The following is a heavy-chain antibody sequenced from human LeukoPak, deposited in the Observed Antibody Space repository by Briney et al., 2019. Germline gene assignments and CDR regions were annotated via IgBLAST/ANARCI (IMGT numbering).Heavy chain of an antibody. CDR3: ASTYSSIWYGAFDI. Sequence: SETLSLTCAVYGGSFSGYYWSWIRQPPGKGLEWIGEINHSGSTNYNPSLKSRVTISVDTSKNQFSLKLSSVTAADTAVYYCASTYSSIWYGAFDIWGQGTMVTVSS. J-gene: IGHJ3*02. CDR1: GGSFSGYY. V-gene: IGHV4-34*01. CDR2: INHSGST. D-gene: IGHD6-13*01.